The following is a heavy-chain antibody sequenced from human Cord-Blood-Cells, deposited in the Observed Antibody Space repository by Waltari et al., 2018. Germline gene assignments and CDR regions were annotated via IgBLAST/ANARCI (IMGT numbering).Heavy chain of an antibody. CDR1: GGSFSGYY. J-gene: IGHJ4*02. CDR3: ARGHIAAAGSALDY. V-gene: IGHV4-34*01. Sequence: QVQLQQWGAGLLKPSETLSLTCAVYGGSFSGYYWSWIRQPPGKGLEWIGEINHSGSTNYHPSLKSRVTISVDTSKNQFSLKLSSVTAADTAVYYCARGHIAAAGSALDYWGQGTLVTVSS. CDR2: INHSGST. D-gene: IGHD6-13*01.